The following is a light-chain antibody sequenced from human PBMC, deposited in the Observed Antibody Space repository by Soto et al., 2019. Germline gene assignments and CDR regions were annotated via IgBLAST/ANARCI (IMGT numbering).Light chain of an antibody. Sequence: EVVLTQSPGTLSLSPGERATLSCRASQSVSNNFLAWYQQKLGQAPRLLIFGASTRATATPDRFSGRGSGADITLTIGRLEPEDSAVYYCHQYGGSPQTFGQGTKLEIK. CDR3: HQYGGSPQT. V-gene: IGKV3-20*01. J-gene: IGKJ2*01. CDR1: QSVSNNF. CDR2: GAS.